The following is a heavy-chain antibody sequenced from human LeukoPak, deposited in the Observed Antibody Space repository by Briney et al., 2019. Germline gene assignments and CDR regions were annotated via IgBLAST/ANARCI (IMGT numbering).Heavy chain of an antibody. Sequence: SETLSLTCAVYGGSFSGYYWSWIRQPPGKGLEWIGEINHSGSTNYNPSLKSRVTISVDTSKNQFSLKLSSVTAADTAVYYCARGNSPLYYYYYGMDVWGQGTTVTVSS. CDR3: ARGNSPLYYYYYGMDV. J-gene: IGHJ6*02. CDR2: INHSGST. V-gene: IGHV4-34*01. CDR1: GGSFSGYY. D-gene: IGHD2/OR15-2a*01.